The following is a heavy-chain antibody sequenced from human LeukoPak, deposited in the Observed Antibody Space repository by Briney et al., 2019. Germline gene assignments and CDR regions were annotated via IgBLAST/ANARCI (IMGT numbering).Heavy chain of an antibody. Sequence: PGGSLRLPCAASGFTFSSYAMTWVRQAPGKGLEWVSAISGSGGSTYYADSVKGRFTISRDNSKNTLYLQINSLRAEDTAVYYCAKAFSGSYYNLIGYWGQGTLVTVSS. CDR2: ISGSGGST. CDR1: GFTFSSYA. CDR3: AKAFSGSYYNLIGY. D-gene: IGHD3-10*01. J-gene: IGHJ4*02. V-gene: IGHV3-23*01.